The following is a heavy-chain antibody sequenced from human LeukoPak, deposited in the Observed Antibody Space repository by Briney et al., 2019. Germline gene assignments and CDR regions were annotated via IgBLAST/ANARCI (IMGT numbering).Heavy chain of an antibody. CDR3: ARFPGPELPSLDY. J-gene: IGHJ4*02. CDR1: GFTFSTYW. V-gene: IGHV3-7*01. CDR2: IKQDGSEK. D-gene: IGHD1-7*01. Sequence: GGSLRLSCAASGFTFSTYWMHWVRQGPGKGLEWVANIKQDGSEKYYVDSVKGRFTISRDNAKNSLYLQMNSLRAEDTAVYYCARFPGPELPSLDYWGQGTLVTVSS.